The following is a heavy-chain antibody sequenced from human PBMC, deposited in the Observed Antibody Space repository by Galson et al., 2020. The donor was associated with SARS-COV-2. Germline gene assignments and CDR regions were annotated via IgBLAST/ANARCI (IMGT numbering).Heavy chain of an antibody. J-gene: IGHJ4*02. CDR3: AKVPIPDYDYIWGSPDY. D-gene: IGHD3-16*01. CDR2: IRYDGSNK. V-gene: IGHV3-30*02. Sequence: GGSLRLSCAASGFTFSSYGMHWVRQAPGKGLEWVAFIRYDGSNKYYADSVKGRFTISRDNSKNTLYLQMNSLRAEDTAVYYCAKVPIPDYDYIWGSPDYWGQGTLVTVSS. CDR1: GFTFSSYG.